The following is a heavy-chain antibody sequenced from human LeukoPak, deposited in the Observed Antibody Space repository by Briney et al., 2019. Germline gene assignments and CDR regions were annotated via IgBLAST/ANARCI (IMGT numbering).Heavy chain of an antibody. V-gene: IGHV1-46*01. D-gene: IGHD3-9*01. CDR2: INPSGGST. CDR1: GYTFTRYD. Sequence: GASVKVSCKASGYTFTRYDMHWVRQAPGQGLEWMGIINPSGGSTSYAQKFQGRVTMTRDTSTSTVYMELSSLRSEDTAVYYCARLGRPLRRLGAGPNILTGYDYWGEGTLVTVSS. J-gene: IGHJ4*02. CDR3: ARLGRPLRRLGAGPNILTGYDY.